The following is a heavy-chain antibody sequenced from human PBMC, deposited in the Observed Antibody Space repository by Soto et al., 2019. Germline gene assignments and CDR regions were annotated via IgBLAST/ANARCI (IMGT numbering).Heavy chain of an antibody. J-gene: IGHJ5*02. CDR2: LYGSGDT. V-gene: IGHV3-66*01. D-gene: IGHD6-19*01. CDR1: GFTVGAKY. CDR3: AKAILQWQKVEWFDH. Sequence: EVKLVESGGGLVQPGGSLRLSCAASGFTVGAKYMSWVRQAPGKGLEWVSVLYGSGDTYYADSVRGRFTISRDSSKNTLYLQMYSLRLDYTGVYYCAKAILQWQKVEWFDHWGQGALVSVSS.